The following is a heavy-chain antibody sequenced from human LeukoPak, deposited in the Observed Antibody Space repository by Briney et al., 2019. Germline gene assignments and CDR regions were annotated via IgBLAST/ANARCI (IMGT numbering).Heavy chain of an antibody. CDR2: IDTSSTTM. J-gene: IGHJ4*02. D-gene: IGHD3-22*01. CDR3: AKKGYYDGSGYYMYCFDH. Sequence: GGSLRLSCAASGLTFSKYSMTWVRQAPGKGLEWVSFIDTSSTTMYYTDSVKGRFTISRDNAKNSLYLQMNSLRAEDTAVYYCAKKGYYDGSGYYMYCFDHWGQGTLVTVSS. CDR1: GLTFSKYS. V-gene: IGHV3-48*04.